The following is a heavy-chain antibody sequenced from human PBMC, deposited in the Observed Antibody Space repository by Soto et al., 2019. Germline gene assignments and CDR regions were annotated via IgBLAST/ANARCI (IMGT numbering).Heavy chain of an antibody. CDR3: ARVFSDSSSFFDP. V-gene: IGHV4-31*11. CDR1: GGSFSVYY. D-gene: IGHD6-13*01. CDR2: IYYSGST. J-gene: IGHJ5*02. Sequence: SETLSLTCAVYGGSFSVYYGSWIRQHPGKGLEWIGYIYYSGSTYYNPSLKSRVTISVDTSKNQFSLKLSSVTAADTAVYYCARVFSDSSSFFDPWGQGTLVTVSS.